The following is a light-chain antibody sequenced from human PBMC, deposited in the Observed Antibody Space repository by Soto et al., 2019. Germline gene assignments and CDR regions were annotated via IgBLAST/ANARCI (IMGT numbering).Light chain of an antibody. CDR2: AAS. V-gene: IGKV1-27*01. Sequence: GDRVTITCRASQGISNYLAWYQQKPGRVPTLLIYAASTLRSGVPSRFSGSGSGTDFTLTISSLQPEDVASYYCQEYKTAPFMFGPGTKVDIK. CDR3: QEYKTAPFM. J-gene: IGKJ3*01. CDR1: QGISNY.